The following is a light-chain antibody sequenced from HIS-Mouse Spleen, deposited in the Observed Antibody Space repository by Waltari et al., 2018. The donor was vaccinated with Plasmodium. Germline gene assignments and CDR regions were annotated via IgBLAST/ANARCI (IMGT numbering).Light chain of an antibody. J-gene: IGKJ4*01. V-gene: IGKV3-11*01. CDR3: QQRSNWLT. CDR2: DAS. CDR1: QSVSSY. Sequence: EIVLTQSPATLSLSPGERATLSCRASQSVSSYLAWYQPKHGQAPRLLIYDASNRSTGIPARFSGSGSGKDFTITISSLEPEDFAVYYCQQRSNWLTFGGGTKVEIK.